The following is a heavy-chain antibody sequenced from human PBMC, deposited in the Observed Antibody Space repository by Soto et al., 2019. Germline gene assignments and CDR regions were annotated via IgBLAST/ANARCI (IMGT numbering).Heavy chain of an antibody. J-gene: IGHJ4*02. Sequence: GGSLRLSCAASGFTFSSYGMHWVRQAPGKGLEWVAVISYDGSNKYYADSVKGRFTISRDNSKNTLYLQMNSLRAEDTAVYYCAKGGGSSWSFDYWGQGTLVTVSS. D-gene: IGHD6-13*01. CDR3: AKGGGSSWSFDY. CDR1: GFTFSSYG. V-gene: IGHV3-30*18. CDR2: ISYDGSNK.